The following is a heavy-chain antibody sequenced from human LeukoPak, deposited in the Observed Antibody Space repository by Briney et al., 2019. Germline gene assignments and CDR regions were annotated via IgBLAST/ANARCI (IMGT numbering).Heavy chain of an antibody. CDR2: TYYRSKWYN. V-gene: IGHV6-1*01. CDR3: TRGGSGMTVALFDN. D-gene: IGHD2-21*02. J-gene: IGHJ4*02. CDR1: GDSDSSNSAA. Sequence: SQTLSLSCPISGDSDSSNSAAWNWIRQSPSKGLEWLGRTYYRSKWYNDYAVSVKSRITINPDTSKNQFSLQLNSVTPDDTAVYYCTRGGSGMTVALFDNWGQGTLVTVSS.